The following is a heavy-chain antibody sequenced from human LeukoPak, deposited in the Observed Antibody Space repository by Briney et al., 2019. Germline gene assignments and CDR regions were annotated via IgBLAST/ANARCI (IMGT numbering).Heavy chain of an antibody. CDR2: ISGSGGST. V-gene: IGHV3-23*01. D-gene: IGHD3-22*01. Sequence: GGSLRLSCAASGFTFSSYAMSWVRQAPGKGLEWVSPISGSGGSTYYADSVKGRFTISRDNSKNTLYLQMNSLRAEDTAVYYCAKDRASYYYDSSGPVWGQGTLVTVSS. CDR3: AKDRASYYYDSSGPV. J-gene: IGHJ4*02. CDR1: GFTFSSYA.